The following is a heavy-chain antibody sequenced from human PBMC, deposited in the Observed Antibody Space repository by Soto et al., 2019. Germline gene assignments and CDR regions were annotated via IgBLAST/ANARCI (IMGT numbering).Heavy chain of an antibody. CDR3: AKENYYDSSGYHDAFDI. J-gene: IGHJ3*02. CDR1: GFTFSSYA. Sequence: GGSLRLSCAASGFTFSSYAMSWVRQAPGKGLEWVSAISGSGGSTYYADSVKGRFTISRDNSKNTLYLQMNSLRAEDTAVYYCAKENYYDSSGYHDAFDIWGQGTMVTVSS. V-gene: IGHV3-23*01. D-gene: IGHD3-22*01. CDR2: ISGSGGST.